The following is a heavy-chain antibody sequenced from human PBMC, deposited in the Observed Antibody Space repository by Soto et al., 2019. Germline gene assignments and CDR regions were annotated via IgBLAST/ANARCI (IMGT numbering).Heavy chain of an antibody. CDR1: GGSISSYY. CDR3: ARATSDLPLDYYYYYMDV. D-gene: IGHD3-16*01. V-gene: IGHV4-59*01. J-gene: IGHJ6*03. Sequence: SETLSLTCTVSGGSISSYYWSWIRQPPGKGLEWIGYIYYSGSTNYNPSLKSRVTISVDTSKNQFSLKLSSVTAADTAVYYCARATSDLPLDYYYYYMDVWGKGTTVTVSS. CDR2: IYYSGST.